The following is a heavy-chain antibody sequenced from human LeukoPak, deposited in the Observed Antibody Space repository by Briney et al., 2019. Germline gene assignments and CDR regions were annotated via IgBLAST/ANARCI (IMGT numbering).Heavy chain of an antibody. CDR2: IYSGGST. Sequence: GGSLRLSCAASGFTFSSNYMSWVRQAPGKGLEWVSVIYSGGSTCYADSVKGRFTISRDNSKNTLYLQMNSLRAEDTAVYYCARDRRGIAAAGTHFDYWGQGTLVTVSS. CDR1: GFTFSSNY. J-gene: IGHJ4*02. CDR3: ARDRRGIAAAGTHFDY. V-gene: IGHV3-53*01. D-gene: IGHD6-13*01.